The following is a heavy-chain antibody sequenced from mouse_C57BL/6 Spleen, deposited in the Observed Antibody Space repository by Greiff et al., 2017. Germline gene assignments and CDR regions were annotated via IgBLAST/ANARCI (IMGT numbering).Heavy chain of an antibody. CDR3: ARSAITTSYFDV. V-gene: IGHV1-80*01. CDR2: IYPGEGDT. D-gene: IGHD1-1*01. CDR1: GYAFSSYW. Sequence: VQLQQSGAELVKPGASVKISCKASGYAFSSYWMNWVKQRPGKGLEWIGQIYPGEGDTNYNGKFKGKATLTADKSSSTAYMQLSSLTSEDSAVYFGARSAITTSYFDVWGTGTTVTVSS. J-gene: IGHJ1*03.